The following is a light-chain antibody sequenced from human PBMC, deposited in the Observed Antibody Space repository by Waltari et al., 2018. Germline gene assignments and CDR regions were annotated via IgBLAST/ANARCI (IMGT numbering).Light chain of an antibody. CDR1: ADISNH. Sequence: DIQMTQSPSPLSASVGDRVTLPCQASADISNHLVWFQQKPGQAPKLLIFDASSLQPGVPARFSGSGSGTHFTFTISSLQPEDFATFDCQQFHDLPFTFGPGTTVDIK. J-gene: IGKJ3*01. CDR2: DAS. CDR3: QQFHDLPFT. V-gene: IGKV1-33*01.